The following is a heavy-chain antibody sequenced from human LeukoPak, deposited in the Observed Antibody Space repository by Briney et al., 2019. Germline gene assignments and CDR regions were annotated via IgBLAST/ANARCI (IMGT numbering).Heavy chain of an antibody. CDR2: IYPGDSDT. CDR1: GYSFTIYW. Sequence: GESLKISCKGSGYSFTIYWIGWVRQMPGKGLEWMGIIYPGDSDTRYSPSFQGQVTISADKSISTAYLQWSSLKASDTAMYYCARHKTPLDYYYYGMDVWGQGTTVTVSS. V-gene: IGHV5-51*01. CDR3: ARHKTPLDYYYYGMDV. J-gene: IGHJ6*02.